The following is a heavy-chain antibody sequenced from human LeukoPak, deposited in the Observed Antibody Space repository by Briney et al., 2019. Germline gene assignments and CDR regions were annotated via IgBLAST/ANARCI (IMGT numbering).Heavy chain of an antibody. CDR3: ARYYYDTSSAFDI. J-gene: IGHJ3*02. CDR1: GYTFTGYY. Sequence: ASVKVSCEASGYTFTGYYMHWVRQAPGQGLEWMGWINPNSGGTNYAQKFQGRVIMTRDTSISTAYMALSRLRSDDTAVYYCARYYYDTSSAFDIWGQGTMVTVSS. V-gene: IGHV1-2*02. CDR2: INPNSGGT. D-gene: IGHD3-22*01.